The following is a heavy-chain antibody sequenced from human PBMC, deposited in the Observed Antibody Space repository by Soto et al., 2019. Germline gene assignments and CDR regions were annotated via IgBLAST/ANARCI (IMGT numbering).Heavy chain of an antibody. Sequence: XGSLRLSCAASGFTFSSYAMGWVRQAPGKGLEWVSAISASGGSTYYADSVRGRFTISRDNSMNTVYLQANSLRAEDTAVYFCAKVHCGGGSCYIPYYFDYWGQGTLVTVSS. CDR3: AKVHCGGGSCYIPYYFDY. CDR1: GFTFSSYA. J-gene: IGHJ4*02. V-gene: IGHV3-23*01. D-gene: IGHD2-15*01. CDR2: ISASGGST.